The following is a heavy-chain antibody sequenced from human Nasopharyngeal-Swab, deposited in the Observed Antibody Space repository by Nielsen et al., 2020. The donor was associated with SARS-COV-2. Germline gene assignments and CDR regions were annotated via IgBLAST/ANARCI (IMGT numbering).Heavy chain of an antibody. CDR3: AKGFGSYHTPFDY. J-gene: IGHJ4*02. Sequence: GESLKISCAASGFTFSDYYMIWIRQAPGKGLDWVSYISSDVTSVSYADSVKGRFTISRDNSKNTLYLQMNSLRAEDTAVYYCAKGFGSYHTPFDYWGQGTLVTVSS. CDR2: ISSDVTSV. D-gene: IGHD1-26*01. CDR1: GFTFSDYY. V-gene: IGHV3-11*01.